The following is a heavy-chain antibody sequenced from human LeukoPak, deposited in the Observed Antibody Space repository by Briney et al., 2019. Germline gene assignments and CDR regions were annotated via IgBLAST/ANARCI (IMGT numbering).Heavy chain of an antibody. V-gene: IGHV4-34*01. Sequence: PSETLPLTCAVYGGSFSGYYWSWIRQPPGKGLEWIGEINHSGSTNYNPSLKSRVTISVDTSKNQFSLKLSSVTAADTAVYYCARGRVYGSSAAYYFDYWGQGTLVTVSS. CDR3: ARGRVYGSSAAYYFDY. CDR2: INHSGST. CDR1: GGSFSGYY. D-gene: IGHD6-13*01. J-gene: IGHJ4*02.